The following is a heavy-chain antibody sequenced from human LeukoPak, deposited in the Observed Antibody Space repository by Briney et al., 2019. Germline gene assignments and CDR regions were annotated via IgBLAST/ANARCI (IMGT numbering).Heavy chain of an antibody. Sequence: RTGGSLRLSCAASGFTFDDYGMSWVRQAPGKGLEWVSGINWNGGSTGYADSVKGRFTISRDNAKNSLYLQMNSLRAEDTALYHCARHLDGSEFVAYGMDVWGQGTTVTVSS. CDR2: INWNGGST. V-gene: IGHV3-20*01. CDR3: ARHLDGSEFVAYGMDV. J-gene: IGHJ6*02. D-gene: IGHD3-10*01. CDR1: GFTFDDYG.